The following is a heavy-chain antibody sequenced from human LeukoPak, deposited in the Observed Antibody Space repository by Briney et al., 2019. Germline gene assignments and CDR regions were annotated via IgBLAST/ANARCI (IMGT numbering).Heavy chain of an antibody. Sequence: GGSLRLSCAASGFTFSDSYKTWIRQAPGKGLELLSYISGSSSDVNYIDSVRGRFTISRDNAKNSLYLHMNSLTVEDTAVYYCSRDPRHNDYWGQGTLVTVSS. J-gene: IGHJ4*02. CDR2: ISGSSSDV. V-gene: IGHV3-11*01. CDR3: SRDPRHNDY. CDR1: GFTFSDSY.